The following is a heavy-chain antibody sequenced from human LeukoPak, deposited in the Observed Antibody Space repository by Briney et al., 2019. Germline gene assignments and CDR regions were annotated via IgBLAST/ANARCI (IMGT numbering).Heavy chain of an antibody. V-gene: IGHV1-69*02. Sequence: GASVKVSCKASGGTFSSYTISWVRQAPGQGLEWMGRIIPILGIANYAQKFQGRVTITADKSTSTAYMELSSLRSEDTAVYYCARGVLDYDFWSGYFYWFDPWGQGTLVTVSS. CDR3: ARGVLDYDFWSGYFYWFDP. CDR2: IIPILGIA. D-gene: IGHD3-3*01. CDR1: GGTFSSYT. J-gene: IGHJ5*02.